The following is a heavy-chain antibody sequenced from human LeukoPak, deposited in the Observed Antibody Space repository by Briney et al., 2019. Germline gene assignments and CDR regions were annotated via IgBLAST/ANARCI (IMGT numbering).Heavy chain of an antibody. CDR2: IYYSGST. V-gene: IGHV4-30-4*01. Sequence: SQTLSLTCTVSGGSTSSGDYYWSWIRQPPGKGLEWIGYIYYSGSTYYNPSLKSRVTISVDTSKNQFSLKLSSVTAADTAVYYCARVARGSGWFYFDYWGQGTLVTVSS. CDR3: ARVARGSGWFYFDY. D-gene: IGHD6-19*01. J-gene: IGHJ4*02. CDR1: GGSTSSGDYY.